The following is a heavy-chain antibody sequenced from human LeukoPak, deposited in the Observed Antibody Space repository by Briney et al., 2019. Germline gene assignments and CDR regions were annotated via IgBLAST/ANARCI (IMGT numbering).Heavy chain of an antibody. CDR3: ARGSYGDYVAWSSSWFDI. CDR1: GDSISSGSYY. D-gene: IGHD4-17*01. J-gene: IGHJ3*02. CDR2: IYTSGRT. Sequence: SETLSLTCTVSGDSISSGSYYWSWIRQPAGKGLEWIGRIYTSGRTNYNPSLKSRVTISVDTSKNQFSLKLSSVTAADTAVYYCARGSYGDYVAWSSSWFDIWGQGTMVTVSS. V-gene: IGHV4-61*02.